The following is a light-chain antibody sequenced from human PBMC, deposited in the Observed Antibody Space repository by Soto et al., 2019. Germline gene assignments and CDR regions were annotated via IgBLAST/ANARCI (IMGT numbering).Light chain of an antibody. CDR3: SSYTRSSTPYV. CDR2: EVS. Sequence: QSALTQPASVSGSPGQSITISCTGTSSDVGGYNYVSWYQQHPGKAPKLMIYEVSNRSSGVSNRFSGSKSGNTASLTISGLQAEDEADYYCSSYTRSSTPYVFGTGTKVTVL. J-gene: IGLJ1*01. V-gene: IGLV2-14*01. CDR1: SSDVGGYNY.